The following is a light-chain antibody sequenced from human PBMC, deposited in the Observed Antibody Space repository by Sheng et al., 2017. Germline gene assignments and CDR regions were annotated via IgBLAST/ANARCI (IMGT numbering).Light chain of an antibody. Sequence: SYELTQPPSLSVSPGQTASITCSGDKLGNKYTCWYQQKPGQSPVLVIYQNDKRPSGIPERFSGSSSGNTATLAISGTQAMDEADYYCQTWDSSTRVFGGGTKLTVL. J-gene: IGLJ2*01. CDR3: QTWDSSTRV. CDR2: QND. CDR1: KLGNKY. V-gene: IGLV3-1*01.